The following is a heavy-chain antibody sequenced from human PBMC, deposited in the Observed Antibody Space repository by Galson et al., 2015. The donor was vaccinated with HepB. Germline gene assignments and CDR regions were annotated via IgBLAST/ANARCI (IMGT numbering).Heavy chain of an antibody. J-gene: IGHJ6*02. V-gene: IGHV3-48*01. CDR2: ISAGSTTI. Sequence: SLRLSCAASGVTIPSYSMNWVRKAPGKGLEWLAYISAGSTTIYYAASVKGRFTISRDKAKNFLDLHMNSLRGVDTAVYYCARNPASYDYYNMDVWGHGTTVTVSS. CDR1: GVTIPSYS. CDR3: ARNPASYDYYNMDV.